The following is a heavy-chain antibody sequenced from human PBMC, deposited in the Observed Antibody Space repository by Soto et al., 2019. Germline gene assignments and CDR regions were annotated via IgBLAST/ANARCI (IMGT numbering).Heavy chain of an antibody. V-gene: IGHV1-8*01. CDR2: MNPNSGNT. D-gene: IGHD2-15*01. J-gene: IGHJ6*04. CDR3: ARDDVLCDGGRCYGVPLDV. Sequence: ASVKVSCKASGYTFTSYDINWVRQATGQGLEWMGWMNPNSGNTGYADSVKGRFTISRDTSENTLHLQMDSLRAEDTAVYYCARDDVLCDGGRCYGVPLDVWGKGTTVTVSS. CDR1: GYTFTSYD.